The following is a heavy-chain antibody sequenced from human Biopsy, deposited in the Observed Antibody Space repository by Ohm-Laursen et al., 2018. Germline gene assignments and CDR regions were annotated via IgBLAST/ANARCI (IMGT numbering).Heavy chain of an antibody. CDR3: ARVGAGAPSIDYFDY. D-gene: IGHD1-26*01. CDR2: IYYSGST. Sequence: GTLSLTCTVSGGSIGSFFWSWIRQPPGKGLEWIGYIYYSGSTNYNPSLRSRVTISVDRSKNQFSLALSSVTAADTAVYYCARVGAGAPSIDYFDYWGQGALVTVSS. CDR1: GGSIGSFF. J-gene: IGHJ4*02. V-gene: IGHV4-59*01.